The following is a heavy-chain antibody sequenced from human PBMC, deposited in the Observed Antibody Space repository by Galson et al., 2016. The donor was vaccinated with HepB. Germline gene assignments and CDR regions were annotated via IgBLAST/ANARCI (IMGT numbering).Heavy chain of an antibody. CDR2: IIPLYGTT. V-gene: IGHV1-69*13. CDR1: GYDFTTYY. J-gene: IGHJ6*02. D-gene: IGHD5-24*01. CDR3: ARVRDGYNKYYHYGLDV. Sequence: SVKVSCKASGYDFTTYYIHWVRQAPGQGLEWMGGIIPLYGTTNYAQKFQGRVTITADASTSTAYMELSSLRSEDTAVYYCARVRDGYNKYYHYGLDVWGQGTTVTVSS.